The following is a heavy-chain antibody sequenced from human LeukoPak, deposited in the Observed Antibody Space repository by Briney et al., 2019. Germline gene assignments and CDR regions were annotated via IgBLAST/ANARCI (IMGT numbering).Heavy chain of an antibody. J-gene: IGHJ3*02. CDR3: ARDLATMVRGVIRADAFDI. Sequence: SVKVSCKASGGTFSSYAISWVRQAPGQGLEWMGRIIPILGIANYAQKFQGRVTITADKSTSTAYMELGSLRSEDTAVYYCARDLATMVRGVIRADAFDIWGQGTMVTVSS. CDR2: IIPILGIA. D-gene: IGHD3-10*01. CDR1: GGTFSSYA. V-gene: IGHV1-69*04.